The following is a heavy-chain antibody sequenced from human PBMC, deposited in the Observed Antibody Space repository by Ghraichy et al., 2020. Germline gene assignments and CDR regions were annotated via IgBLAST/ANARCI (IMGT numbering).Heavy chain of an antibody. CDR1: GGSISSGGYY. D-gene: IGHD3-3*01. CDR2: IYYSGST. Sequence: SETLSLTCTVSGGSISSGGYYWSWIRQHPGKGLEWIGYIYYSGSTYYNPSLKSRVTISVDTSKNQFSLKLSSVTAADTAVYYCARAINGGATGYYDFWSGYYTNFDSWGQGTLVTVSS. J-gene: IGHJ4*02. CDR3: ARAINGGATGYYDFWSGYYTNFDS. V-gene: IGHV4-31*03.